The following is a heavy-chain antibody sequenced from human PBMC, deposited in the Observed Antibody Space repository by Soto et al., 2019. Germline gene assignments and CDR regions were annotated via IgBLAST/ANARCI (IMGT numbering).Heavy chain of an antibody. CDR3: ARDRRYYDSSGHAFDI. CDR2: ISAYNGNT. V-gene: IGHV1-18*01. J-gene: IGHJ3*02. CDR1: GYTFTSYG. D-gene: IGHD3-22*01. Sequence: ASVKVSCKASGYTFTSYGISWVRQAPGQGLEWMGWISAYNGNTNYAQKLQGRVTMTTDTSTSTAYMELRSLRSDDTAVYYCARDRRYYDSSGHAFDISGQGTMVTVSS.